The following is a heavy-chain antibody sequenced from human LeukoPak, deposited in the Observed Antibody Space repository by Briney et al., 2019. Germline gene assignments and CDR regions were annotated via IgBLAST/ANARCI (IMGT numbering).Heavy chain of an antibody. J-gene: IGHJ4*02. CDR1: GYTFTSYG. CDR3: AREGYYVSGRTNGY. CDR2: ISTYNGNT. V-gene: IGHV1-18*04. Sequence: ASVKVSCKASGYTFTSYGISWVRQAPGQGHEWMGWISTYNGNTNYAQKLQGRVTMTTDTSTSTAYMELRSLRSDDTAVYYCAREGYYVSGRTNGYWGQGTLVTVSS. D-gene: IGHD3-10*01.